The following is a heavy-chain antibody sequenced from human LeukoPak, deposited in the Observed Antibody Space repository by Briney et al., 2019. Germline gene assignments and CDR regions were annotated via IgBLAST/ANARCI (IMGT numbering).Heavy chain of an antibody. CDR1: GFTFSSYW. J-gene: IGHJ4*02. CDR3: ARSEWGGYDH. Sequence: PGGSLRLSCAASGFTFSSYWMSWVSQAPGKGLEWVANIKQDGSEKNYVGSLKGRFTISRDNAKKSLYLQMNSLRAEDTAVYFCARSEWGGYDHWGQGTLVTVSS. CDR2: IKQDGSEK. D-gene: IGHD3-16*01. V-gene: IGHV3-7*05.